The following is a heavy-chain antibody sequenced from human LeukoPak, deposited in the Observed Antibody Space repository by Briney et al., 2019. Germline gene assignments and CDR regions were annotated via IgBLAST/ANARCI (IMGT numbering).Heavy chain of an antibody. CDR3: ARESNGYSSSWYEGWFDP. CDR2: INPNSGGT. V-gene: IGHV1-2*02. Sequence: ASVKVSCKASGYTFTGYYMHWVRQAPGQGLEWMGWINPNSGGTNYAQKFQGRVTMTRDTSISTAYMELSRLRSDDTAVYYCARESNGYSSSWYEGWFDPWGQGTLVTVSS. J-gene: IGHJ5*02. CDR1: GYTFTGYY. D-gene: IGHD6-13*01.